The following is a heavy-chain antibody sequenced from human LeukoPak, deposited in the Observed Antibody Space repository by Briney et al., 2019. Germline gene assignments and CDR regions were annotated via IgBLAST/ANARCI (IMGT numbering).Heavy chain of an antibody. CDR3: ARDLGSGIAEPFDH. D-gene: IGHD6-13*01. CDR2: ISAYNGNT. CDR1: GYTFTNYG. Sequence: EASVKVSCKASGYTFTNYGISWVRQAPGQGLEWMGWISAYNGNTNYAQKLQGRVTVTTDTSTSTAHMELRSLRSDDTAVYYCARDLGSGIAEPFDHWGQGTLVTVSS. J-gene: IGHJ4*02. V-gene: IGHV1-18*01.